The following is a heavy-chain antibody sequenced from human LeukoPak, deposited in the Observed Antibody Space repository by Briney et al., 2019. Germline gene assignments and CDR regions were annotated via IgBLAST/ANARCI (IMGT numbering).Heavy chain of an antibody. CDR3: GKEGRGVGAATIDY. D-gene: IGHD1-26*01. J-gene: IGHJ4*02. Sequence: GGSLRLSRAASGFTLSKYAMRWVRQAPGKGLEWVSGISGSGGSTYYAASVARFSISRNNSKNTLYLQMTSLRAEDTAVYYCGKEGRGVGAATIDYWGQGTLVTVSS. CDR1: GFTLSKYA. V-gene: IGHV3-23*01. CDR2: ISGSGGST.